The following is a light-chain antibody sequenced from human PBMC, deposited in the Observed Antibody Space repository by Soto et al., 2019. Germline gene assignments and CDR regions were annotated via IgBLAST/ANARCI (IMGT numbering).Light chain of an antibody. CDR3: QQHDNLPFT. V-gene: IGKV1-33*01. Sequence: DLQMTQSPSSLSASVGDRVTITCQASQDISNYLNWYQQKPGKAPKLLIYDASNLETGVPSRFSGSGSGTDFTFAISSLQPEDFATYYCQQHDNLPFTFGPGTKVDFK. CDR2: DAS. CDR1: QDISNY. J-gene: IGKJ3*01.